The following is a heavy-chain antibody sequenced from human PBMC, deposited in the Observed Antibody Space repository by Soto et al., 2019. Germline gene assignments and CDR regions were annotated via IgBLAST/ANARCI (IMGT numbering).Heavy chain of an antibody. J-gene: IGHJ4*02. Sequence: QVQLVQSGAEVKKPGASVKVSCKASGYTFTSYDINWVRQATGQGLEWMGWMNPNSGNTGYAQKFQGRVNMTRKTSISTAYMELSSLRSEDTAVYYCSGEHSSSWRFDYWGQGTLVTVSS. V-gene: IGHV1-8*01. CDR1: GYTFTSYD. CDR3: SGEHSSSWRFDY. D-gene: IGHD6-13*01. CDR2: MNPNSGNT.